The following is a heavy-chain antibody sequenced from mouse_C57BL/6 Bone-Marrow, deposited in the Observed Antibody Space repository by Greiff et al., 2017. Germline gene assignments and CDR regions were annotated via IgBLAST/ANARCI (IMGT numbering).Heavy chain of an antibody. CDR1: GYTFTSYW. D-gene: IGHD2-1*01. CDR2: IYPSDSET. CDR3: ASEGYYCKDD. V-gene: IGHV1-61*01. Sequence: VQLQQSGAELVRPGSSVKLSCKASGYTFTSYWMDWVKQRPGQGLEWIGNIYPSDSETHYNQKFKDKDTLTVDTSSSTASMQLSSLTSEDSAVYYSASEGYYCKDDWGQGTTLTVSS. J-gene: IGHJ2*01.